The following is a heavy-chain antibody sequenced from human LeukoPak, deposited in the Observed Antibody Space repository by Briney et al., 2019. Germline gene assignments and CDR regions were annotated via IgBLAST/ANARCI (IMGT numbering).Heavy chain of an antibody. J-gene: IGHJ3*02. D-gene: IGHD6-19*01. CDR1: GFTFGDYA. Sequence: GGSLRLSCTGSGFTFGDYAMTWVRQAPGKGLEWVGFIRSKVYGGTTEYAASVEGRFIISRDDSKSIADLQMYSLKTEDTAVYYCARDKGVTVAGTYAFDIWGQGTLVTVSS. CDR2: IRSKVYGGTT. V-gene: IGHV3-49*04. CDR3: ARDKGVTVAGTYAFDI.